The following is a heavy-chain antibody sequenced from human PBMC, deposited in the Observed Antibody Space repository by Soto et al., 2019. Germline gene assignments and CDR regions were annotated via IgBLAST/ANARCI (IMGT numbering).Heavy chain of an antibody. CDR3: VRHHDTAMAYYNYYGMDV. CDR1: GASITTSLIY. D-gene: IGHD5-18*01. V-gene: IGHV4-39*01. Sequence: QLQLQESGPGLVKPSETLSLTCSDSGASITTSLIYWGWVRQSPGKSLEWIGSMYFSGTTYYNPSLKGRVTISGDTSKNQFSLKVTSVTAADTAIYYCVRHHDTAMAYYNYYGMDVWGQGTTVTVSS. CDR2: MYFSGTT. J-gene: IGHJ6*01.